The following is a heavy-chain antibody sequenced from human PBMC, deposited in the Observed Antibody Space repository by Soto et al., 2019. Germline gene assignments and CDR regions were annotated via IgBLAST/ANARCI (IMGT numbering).Heavy chain of an antibody. J-gene: IGHJ4*02. D-gene: IGHD6-19*01. CDR2: INHSGST. V-gene: IGHV4-34*01. Sequence: LSLTCAVYGGSFSGYYWSWIRQPPGKGLEWIGEINHSGSTNYNPSLKSRVTISVDTSKNQFSLKLSSVTAADTAVYYCARTELGKSSVAGTTMEYWGQGTLVTVSS. CDR1: GGSFSGYY. CDR3: ARTELGKSSVAGTTMEY.